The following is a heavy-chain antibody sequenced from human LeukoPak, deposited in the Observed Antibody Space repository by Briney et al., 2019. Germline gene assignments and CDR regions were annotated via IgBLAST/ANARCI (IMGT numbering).Heavy chain of an antibody. J-gene: IGHJ5*02. V-gene: IGHV4-61*02. CDR2: IYTSGST. CDR3: ARAHSGTSTYNLFDP. Sequence: PSQTLSLTCTVSGGSISSGSYYWSWIRQPAGKGLEWIGRIYTSGSTNYNPSLKSRVTISVDTSKNQFSLKLSSVTAADTAAYYCARAHSGTSTYNLFDPWGQGTLVTVSS. D-gene: IGHD1-7*01. CDR1: GGSISSGSYY.